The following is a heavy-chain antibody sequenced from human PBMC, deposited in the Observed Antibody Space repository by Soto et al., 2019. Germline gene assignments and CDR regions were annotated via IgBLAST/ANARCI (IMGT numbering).Heavy chain of an antibody. D-gene: IGHD6-13*01. CDR2: ISSSGSTI. CDR1: GFTFSSYE. V-gene: IGHV3-48*03. J-gene: IGHJ6*02. Sequence: GGSLRLSCAASGFTFSSYEMNWVRQAPGKGLEWVSYISSSGSTIYYADSVKGRFTISRDNAKNSLYLQMNSLRAEDTAVYYCARDLEGSSWYWGYYYYGMDVWGQGTTVTVSS. CDR3: ARDLEGSSWYWGYYYYGMDV.